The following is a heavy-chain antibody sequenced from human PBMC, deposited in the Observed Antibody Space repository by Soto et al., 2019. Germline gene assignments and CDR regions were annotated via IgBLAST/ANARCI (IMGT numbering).Heavy chain of an antibody. D-gene: IGHD1-26*01. CDR3: ARRGGGSDSDY. CDR2: ISGRGDST. Sequence: EVQLLESGGGLVQPGGSLRLSCAASGFTFSSYAMRWVRQAPGKGLEWVSAISGRGDSTYYADSGQGRFTFSRDNSKTTRYLEMSSLSAEDTAVHYSARRGGGSDSDYGGQGTLVAVSS. CDR1: GFTFSSYA. J-gene: IGHJ4*02. V-gene: IGHV3-23*01.